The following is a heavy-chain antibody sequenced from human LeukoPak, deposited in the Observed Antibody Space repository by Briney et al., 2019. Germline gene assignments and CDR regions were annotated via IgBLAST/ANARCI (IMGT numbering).Heavy chain of an antibody. J-gene: IGHJ4*02. CDR1: GGTFSSYA. CDR3: AAWVFRAGTYDY. V-gene: IGHV1-69*01. D-gene: IGHD6-19*01. Sequence: SVKVSCKASGGTFSSYAISWVRQAPGQGLEWMGGIIPIFGTANYAQKFQGRVTITADESTSTAYMELSSLRSEDTAVYYCAAWVFRAGTYDYWGQGTLVTVTS. CDR2: IIPIFGTA.